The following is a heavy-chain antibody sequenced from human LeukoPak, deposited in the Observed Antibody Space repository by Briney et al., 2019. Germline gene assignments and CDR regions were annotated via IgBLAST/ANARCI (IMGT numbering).Heavy chain of an antibody. CDR3: ARQYTSSWYVRGYFDY. Sequence: PSETLSLTCAVYGGSFSGYYWSWIRQPPGKGLEWIGEINHSGSTNYNPSLKSRVTISVDTSKNQFSLKLSSVTAADTAVYYCARQYTSSWYVRGYFDYWGQGTLVTVSS. CDR2: INHSGST. V-gene: IGHV4-34*01. CDR1: GGSFSGYY. J-gene: IGHJ4*02. D-gene: IGHD6-13*01.